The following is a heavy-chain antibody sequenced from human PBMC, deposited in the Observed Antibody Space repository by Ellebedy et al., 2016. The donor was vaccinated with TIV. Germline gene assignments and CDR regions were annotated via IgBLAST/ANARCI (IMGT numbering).Heavy chain of an antibody. CDR2: IDWDDDK. V-gene: IGHV2-70*11. CDR3: ARTDGSGWAFDS. Sequence: SGPTLVKPTQTLTLTCTFSGFSLSTTRVSVSWIRQPPGKALEWLARIDWDDDKYFNTSLRTRLTISKDTSQNQVVLTITNMDPVDTATYYCARTDGSGWAFDSWGQGTLVTVSS. CDR1: GFSLSTTRVS. D-gene: IGHD6-19*01. J-gene: IGHJ4*02.